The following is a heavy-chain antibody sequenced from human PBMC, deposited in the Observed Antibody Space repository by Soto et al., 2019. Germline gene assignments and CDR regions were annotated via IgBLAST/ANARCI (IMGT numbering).Heavy chain of an antibody. J-gene: IGHJ4*02. CDR3: ARDKVGTAADF. CDR2: ITGSTGDT. Sequence: QVQLVQSGAEVKKPAASVKVSCKASGFTFTNYGISWVRQAPGQGFEWMGWITGSTGDTNYAQKFQDRLAMTTDTSADTAYMELRSLRGDDKAVYYCARDKVGTAADFWGQGTLVTVSS. CDR1: GFTFTNYG. D-gene: IGHD2-15*01. V-gene: IGHV1-18*01.